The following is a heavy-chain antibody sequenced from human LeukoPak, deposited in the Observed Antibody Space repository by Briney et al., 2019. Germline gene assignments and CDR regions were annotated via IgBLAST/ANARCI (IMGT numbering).Heavy chain of an antibody. J-gene: IGHJ4*02. CDR2: IIPILGIA. Sequence: ASVKVSCKASGGTFSSYAISWVRQAPGQGLEWMGRIIPILGIANYAQKFQGRVTITADKSTSTAYMELSSLRSEDTAVYYCARRVGFVEIDDYWGQGTLVTVSS. CDR1: GGTFSSYA. D-gene: IGHD3-10*01. V-gene: IGHV1-69*04. CDR3: ARRVGFVEIDDY.